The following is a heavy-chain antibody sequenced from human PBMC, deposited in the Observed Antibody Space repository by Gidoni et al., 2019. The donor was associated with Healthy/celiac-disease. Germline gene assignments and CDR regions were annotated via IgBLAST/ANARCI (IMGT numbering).Heavy chain of an antibody. CDR3: ARVIYYDSSGYIVEYYFDY. Sequence: EVQLVETGGGLIQPGGSLRLSCSASGFTVSSNYMSWVRQAPGKGLEWVAVIYSGGSTYYADSVKGRFTISRDNSKNTLYLQMNSLRAEDTAVYYCARVIYYDSSGYIVEYYFDYWGQGTLVTVSS. J-gene: IGHJ4*02. CDR2: IYSGGST. V-gene: IGHV3-53*02. D-gene: IGHD3-22*01. CDR1: GFTVSSNY.